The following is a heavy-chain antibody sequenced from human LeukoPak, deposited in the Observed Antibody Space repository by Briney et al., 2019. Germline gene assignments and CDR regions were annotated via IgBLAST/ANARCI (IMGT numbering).Heavy chain of an antibody. CDR2: INHSGST. Sequence: SETLSLTCAVYGGSFSGYYWSWIRQPPGKGLEWIGEINHSGSTNYNPSLKSRVTISVDTSKNRFSLKLSSVTAADTAVYYCARPRIPRSGGWFDPWGQGTLVTVSS. J-gene: IGHJ5*02. CDR3: ARPRIPRSGGWFDP. D-gene: IGHD3-10*01. V-gene: IGHV4-34*01. CDR1: GGSFSGYY.